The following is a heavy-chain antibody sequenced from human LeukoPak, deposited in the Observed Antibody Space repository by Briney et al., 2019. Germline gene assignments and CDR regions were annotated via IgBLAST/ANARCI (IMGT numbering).Heavy chain of an antibody. D-gene: IGHD6-19*01. CDR1: GGSITNYY. V-gene: IGHV4-59*08. Sequence: PSETLSLTCTVSGGSITNYYWSWIRQPPGKGLEWIGYIHYSGRTDYNPSLKSRVTISVDTSKNQFSLKLSSVTAADTAVFYCARHRYSSGWSDYDYWGQGTLVTVSS. CDR2: IHYSGRT. J-gene: IGHJ4*02. CDR3: ARHRYSSGWSDYDY.